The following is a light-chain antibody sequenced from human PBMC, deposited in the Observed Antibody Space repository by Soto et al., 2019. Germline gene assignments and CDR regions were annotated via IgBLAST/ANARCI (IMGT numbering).Light chain of an antibody. CDR3: QHYNSYSEA. CDR2: DAS. Sequence: EIVLTQSPGTLSLSPGERATLSCRASQSVSSSLAWYQQKPGQAPRLLIYDASNRATGIPARFSGSGSGTDFTLTISSLQPDDFATYYCQHYNSYSEAFGQGTKVDIK. CDR1: QSVSSS. V-gene: IGKV3-11*01. J-gene: IGKJ1*01.